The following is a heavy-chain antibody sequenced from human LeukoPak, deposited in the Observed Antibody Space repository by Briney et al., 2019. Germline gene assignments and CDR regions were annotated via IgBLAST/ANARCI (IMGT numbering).Heavy chain of an antibody. V-gene: IGHV3-11*01. CDR2: ISSSGSTI. Sequence: GGSLRLSCAASGFTFSDYYMSWIRQAPGKGLEWVSYISSSGSTIYYADSGKGRFTISRDNAKNSLYLQMNSLRAEDTAVYYCARGSLGGCSSTSCQGPLWGQGTLVTVSS. CDR3: ARGSLGGCSSTSCQGPL. J-gene: IGHJ4*02. D-gene: IGHD2-2*01. CDR1: GFTFSDYY.